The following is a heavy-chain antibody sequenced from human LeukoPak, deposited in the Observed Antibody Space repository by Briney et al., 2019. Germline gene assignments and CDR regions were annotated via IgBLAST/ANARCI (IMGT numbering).Heavy chain of an antibody. V-gene: IGHV4-34*01. D-gene: IGHD3-16*01. CDR2: VNHSGST. CDR1: GGSFSGYY. Sequence: PSETLSLTCVVYGGSFSGYYWSWIRQPPGKRLEWIGEVNHSGSTNYNPSLKSRVTISVDTSKNQFSLKLTSVTAADTAVYYCARVGHYYYYMDVWGKGTTVTVSS. J-gene: IGHJ6*03. CDR3: ARVGHYYYYMDV.